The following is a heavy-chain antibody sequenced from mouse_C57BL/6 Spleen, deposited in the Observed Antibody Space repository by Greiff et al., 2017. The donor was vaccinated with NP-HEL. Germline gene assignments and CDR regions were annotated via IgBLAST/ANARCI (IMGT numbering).Heavy chain of an antibody. CDR3: ARDTTVVAPYYFDY. CDR2: IYPGDGDT. D-gene: IGHD1-1*01. CDR1: GYAFSSSW. V-gene: IGHV1-82*01. J-gene: IGHJ2*01. Sequence: ESGPELVKPGASVKISCKASGYAFSSSWMNWVKQRPGKGLEWIGRIYPGDGDTNYNGKFKGKATLTADKSSSTAYMQLSSLTSEDSAVYFCARDTTVVAPYYFDYWGQGTTLTVSS.